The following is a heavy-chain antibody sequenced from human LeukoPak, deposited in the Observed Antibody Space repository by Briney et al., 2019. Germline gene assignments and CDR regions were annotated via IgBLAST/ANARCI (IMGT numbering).Heavy chain of an antibody. Sequence: SETLSLTCTVSGVSISSYYWSWIRQPPGKGLEWIGYIYYSGSTNYNPSLKSRVTISVDTSKNQFSLKLSSVTAADTAVYYCARAIDLFDIWGQGTMVTVSS. J-gene: IGHJ3*02. CDR1: GVSISSYY. CDR3: ARAIDLFDI. D-gene: IGHD2-2*02. V-gene: IGHV4-59*01. CDR2: IYYSGST.